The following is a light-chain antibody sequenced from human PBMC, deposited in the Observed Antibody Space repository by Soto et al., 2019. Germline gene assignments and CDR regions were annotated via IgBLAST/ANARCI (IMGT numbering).Light chain of an antibody. CDR1: QSVSSSY. CDR3: QQYGTSIT. J-gene: IGKJ5*01. V-gene: IGKV3-20*01. CDR2: GAS. Sequence: EIVLTQSPGTLSFSPGERAILSYRASQSVSSSYLAWYQQKPGQAPRLLIYGASSRATGIPDRFSGSGSGTDFTLTISRLEPEDFAVYYCQQYGTSITFGQGTRLEIK.